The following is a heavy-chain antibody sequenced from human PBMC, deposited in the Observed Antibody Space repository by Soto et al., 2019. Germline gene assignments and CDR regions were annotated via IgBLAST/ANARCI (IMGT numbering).Heavy chain of an antibody. Sequence: GGSLRLSCVGSGFTFNNAWINWVRQAPGKGLEWVAVISYDGSNKYYADSVKGRFTISRDNSKNTLYLQMNSLRAEDTAVYYCSRALYWDIVVVPAAIIGDGMDVWGQGTTVTVSS. J-gene: IGHJ6*02. CDR1: GFTFNNAW. CDR2: ISYDGSNK. V-gene: IGHV3-30-3*01. D-gene: IGHD2-2*01. CDR3: SRALYWDIVVVPAAIIGDGMDV.